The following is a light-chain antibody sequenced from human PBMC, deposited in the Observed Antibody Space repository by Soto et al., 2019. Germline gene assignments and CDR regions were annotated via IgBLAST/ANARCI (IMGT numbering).Light chain of an antibody. CDR2: SAS. V-gene: IGKV1-39*01. CDR1: EGISDY. J-gene: IGKJ4*01. CDR3: QQTFSNRLS. Sequence: IQLTQSPSSLSASVGDRVTIACRASEGISDYLNWYQHKPGEAPKVLVYSASTLRGGVPSRFSGTGSGTEFTLTISSLQPEDVATYYCQQTFSNRLSFGGGTKVEIK.